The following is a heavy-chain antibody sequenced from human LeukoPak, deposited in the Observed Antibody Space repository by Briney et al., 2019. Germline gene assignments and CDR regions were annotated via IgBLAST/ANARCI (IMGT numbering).Heavy chain of an antibody. CDR1: GYSISTGYY. V-gene: IGHV4-61*02. Sequence: SETLSLTCTVSGYSISTGYYWDWIRQPAGKGLEWIGRIYTSGSTNYNPSLKSRVTISVDTSKNQFSLKLSSVTAADTAVYYCASTGGGSGSYYNVKFDYWGQGTLVTVSS. CDR2: IYTSGST. J-gene: IGHJ4*02. CDR3: ASTGGGSGSYYNVKFDY. D-gene: IGHD3-10*01.